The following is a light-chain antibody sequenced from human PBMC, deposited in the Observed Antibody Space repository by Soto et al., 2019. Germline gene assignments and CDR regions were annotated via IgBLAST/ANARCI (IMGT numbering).Light chain of an antibody. CDR3: CSYVGGSFV. J-gene: IGLJ1*01. V-gene: IGLV2-11*01. CDR1: NSDVGAYNY. CDR2: DVT. Sequence: QSVLTQPGSLSGSPGQSVTISCTGTNSDVGAYNYVSWYQQRPGKAPKLLIYDVTERPSGVPDRFSGSKSGNTASLTISELQADDEADYYCCSYVGGSFVFGTGTKVTVL.